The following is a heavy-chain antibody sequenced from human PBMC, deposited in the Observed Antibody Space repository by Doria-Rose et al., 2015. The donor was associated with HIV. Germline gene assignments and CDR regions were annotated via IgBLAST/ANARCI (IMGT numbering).Heavy chain of an antibody. CDR2: IFSDDER. CDR1: GVSLSSPGMG. Sequence: QVTLKESSPVLVKPTETLTLTCTVSGVSLSSPGMGVSWIRQPPGKALEWLANIFSDDERSYKTSLKSRLTISRGTSKSQVVLTMTDMDPVDTATYYCARIKRSRWYHKYYFDFWGQGTLVIVSA. J-gene: IGHJ4*02. D-gene: IGHD6-13*01. CDR3: ARIKRSRWYHKYYFDF. V-gene: IGHV2-26*01.